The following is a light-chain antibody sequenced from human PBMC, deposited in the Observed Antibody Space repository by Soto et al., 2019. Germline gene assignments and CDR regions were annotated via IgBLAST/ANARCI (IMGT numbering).Light chain of an antibody. J-gene: IGLJ2*01. CDR2: SNN. CDR1: SSNIGSKS. V-gene: IGLV1-44*01. Sequence: QAVVTQPPSVSGTPGQTVTISCSGSSSNIGSKSVQWYQQLPETAPKLLIYSNNQRPSGVPDRFSGSKSGTSASLAISGLQSEDEAHYYCGAWDDTLNVLVFGGGTQLTV. CDR3: GAWDDTLNVLV.